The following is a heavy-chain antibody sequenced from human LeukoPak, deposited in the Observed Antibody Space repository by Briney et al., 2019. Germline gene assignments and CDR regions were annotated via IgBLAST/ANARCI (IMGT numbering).Heavy chain of an antibody. V-gene: IGHV3-21*01. Sequence: PGGSLRLSCVASGITFSNYAVSWVRQAPEKGLDWVSVISGSAHKIRYADSVKGRFTVSRDNAKNSLYLQMNSLRAEDTAVYYCARGWKQQLGDYWGQGTLVTVSS. J-gene: IGHJ4*02. CDR2: ISGSAHKI. D-gene: IGHD6-13*01. CDR3: ARGWKQQLGDY. CDR1: GITFSNYA.